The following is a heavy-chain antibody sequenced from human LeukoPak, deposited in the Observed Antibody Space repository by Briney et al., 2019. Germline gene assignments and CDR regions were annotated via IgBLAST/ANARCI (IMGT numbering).Heavy chain of an antibody. D-gene: IGHD6-19*01. CDR3: TRDQYTSSSH. Sequence: PGGSLRLSCAASGFTFDNYWMHWVRQAPGEGLVWVSRINDDGSDTSYADSVKGRFTMSRDNAKNTSYLQMDSLRVEDTAVYYCTRDQYTSSSHWGQGTLVTVSS. CDR1: GFTFDNYW. CDR2: INDDGSDT. V-gene: IGHV3-74*01. J-gene: IGHJ4*02.